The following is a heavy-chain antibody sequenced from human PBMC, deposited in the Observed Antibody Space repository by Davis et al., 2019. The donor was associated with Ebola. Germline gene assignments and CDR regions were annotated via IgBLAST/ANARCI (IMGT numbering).Heavy chain of an antibody. J-gene: IGHJ5*02. V-gene: IGHV4-59*08. CDR2: VHYSGSS. CDR1: GAAITSYY. D-gene: IGHD6-13*01. Sequence: MPSETLSLTCTVSGAAITSYYWSWIRQPPGKGLEYIGYVHYSGSSNYNPNLKSRVTMSTDTSKMQFSLKLSSVTAADTAMYYCARRGTSSWYAGWFDPWGQGTLVTVSS. CDR3: ARRGTSSWYAGWFDP.